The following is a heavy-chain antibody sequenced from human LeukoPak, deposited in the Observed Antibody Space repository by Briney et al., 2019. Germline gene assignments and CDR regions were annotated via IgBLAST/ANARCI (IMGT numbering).Heavy chain of an antibody. J-gene: IGHJ4*02. V-gene: IGHV4-38-2*02. D-gene: IGHD1-26*01. Sequence: SKTLSLTCTVSGYSISSGYYWGWIRQPPGKGLEWIGSNYKSGSTYNNPSLKSRVTTSVDTSKTQFSLRMNSVTAANTAVYYCAGGTSSGSHIDYWGQGTLVTVSS. CDR2: NYKSGST. CDR3: AGGTSSGSHIDY. CDR1: GYSISSGYY.